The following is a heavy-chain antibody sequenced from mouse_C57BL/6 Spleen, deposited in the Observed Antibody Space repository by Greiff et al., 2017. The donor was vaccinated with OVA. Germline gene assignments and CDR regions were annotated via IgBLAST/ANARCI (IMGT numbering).Heavy chain of an antibody. V-gene: IGHV14-3*01. J-gene: IGHJ4*01. CDR1: GFNIQNTY. D-gene: IGHD1-1*01. CDR3: AGDGRGAMDY. CDR2: IDPANGNT. Sequence: VQLQQSVAELVRPGASVKLSCTASGFNIQNTYMHWVKQRPEQGLEWIGRIDPANGNTKYAPKFQGKATITADTSSNTAYLQLSSLTSEDTAIYYCAGDGRGAMDYWGQGTSVTVSS.